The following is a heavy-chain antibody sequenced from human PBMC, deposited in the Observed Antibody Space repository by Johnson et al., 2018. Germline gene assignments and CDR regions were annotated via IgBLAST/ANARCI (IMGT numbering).Heavy chain of an antibody. CDR2: ISGSGSSA. D-gene: IGHD3-16*01. CDR1: GFTFNTFP. Sequence: VQLVQSGGGLVQPGGSLRLSCAASGFTFNTFPMTWVRQTPGKGLEWVSSISGSGSSAYYADSVRGRFTISRDNSKNIFFLQMNTLRADDTALYYCTKGRHIWSEGNDAFDVRGQGTLVTV. V-gene: IGHV3-23*04. J-gene: IGHJ3*01. CDR3: TKGRHIWSEGNDAFDV.